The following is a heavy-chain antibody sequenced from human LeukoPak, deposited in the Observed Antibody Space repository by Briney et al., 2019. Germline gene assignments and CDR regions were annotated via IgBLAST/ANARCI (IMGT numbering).Heavy chain of an antibody. CDR3: VRGYCSGATCYNFDY. CDR1: GASITSYY. V-gene: IGHV4-59*01. CDR2: FYCSGSD. Sequence: SETLSLTCTVSGASITSYYWNWLRQPPGKGLEWIGYFYCSGSDNYTPSLKSRINISVDTSKNQLSPMLNSVTAADTAVYYCVRGYCSGATCYNFDYWGQGTLVTVSS. J-gene: IGHJ4*02. D-gene: IGHD2-15*01.